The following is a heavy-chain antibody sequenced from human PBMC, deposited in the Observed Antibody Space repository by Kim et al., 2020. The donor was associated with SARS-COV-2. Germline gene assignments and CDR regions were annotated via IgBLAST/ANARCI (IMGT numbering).Heavy chain of an antibody. Sequence: ASVKVSCKASGYTFTSYGISWVRQAPGQGLEWMGWISAYNGNTNYAQKLQGRVTMTTDTSTSTAYMELRSLRSDDTAVYYCARDFDQVTIFGVVIRGPFDYWGQETLVTVSS. D-gene: IGHD3-3*01. CDR1: GYTFTSYG. J-gene: IGHJ4*02. CDR3: ARDFDQVTIFGVVIRGPFDY. V-gene: IGHV1-18*01. CDR2: ISAYNGNT.